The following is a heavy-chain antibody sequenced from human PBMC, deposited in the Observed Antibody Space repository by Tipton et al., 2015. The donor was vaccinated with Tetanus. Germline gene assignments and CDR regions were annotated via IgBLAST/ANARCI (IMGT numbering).Heavy chain of an antibody. J-gene: IGHJ6*02. CDR2: IDPNSGGT. CDR1: GYTLTGYS. V-gene: IGHV1-2*02. Sequence: QLVQSGAELKKPGASLKVSCKASGYTLTGYSMYWVRQAPGQGLEWVGWIDPNSGGTIYAQNFQGRVTMTRDTSISTVYMELSRLRSDDTALYYCARDRGDYIYYGMDVWGPGTSVTVSS. D-gene: IGHD3-22*01. CDR3: ARDRGDYIYYGMDV.